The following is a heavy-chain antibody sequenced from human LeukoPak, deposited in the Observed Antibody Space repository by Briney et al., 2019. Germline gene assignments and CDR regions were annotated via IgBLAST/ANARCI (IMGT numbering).Heavy chain of an antibody. CDR3: ARDSIGFTFDY. CDR1: GFTVSSNY. J-gene: IGHJ4*02. Sequence: GGSLRLSCAASGFTVSSNYMSWVRQAPGKGLEWVSVIYSGGSTYYAGSVKGRFTISRDNSKNTLYLQMNSLRAEDTAVYYCARDSIGFTFDYWGQGTLVTVSS. CDR2: IYSGGST. D-gene: IGHD2/OR15-2a*01. V-gene: IGHV3-53*01.